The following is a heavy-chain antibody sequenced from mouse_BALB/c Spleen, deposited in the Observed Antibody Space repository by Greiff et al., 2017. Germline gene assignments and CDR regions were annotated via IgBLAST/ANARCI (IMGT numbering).Heavy chain of an antibody. D-gene: IGHD1-2*01. V-gene: IGHV1S56*01. CDR2: IYPGNVNT. CDR1: GYTFTSYY. Sequence: VKLQESGPELVKPGASVRISCKASGYTFTSYYIHWVKQRPGQGLEWIGWIYPGNVNTKYNEKFKGKATLTADKSSSTAYMQLSSLTSEDSAVYFCARGNGYDYWGQGTTLTVSS. J-gene: IGHJ2*01. CDR3: ARGNGYDY.